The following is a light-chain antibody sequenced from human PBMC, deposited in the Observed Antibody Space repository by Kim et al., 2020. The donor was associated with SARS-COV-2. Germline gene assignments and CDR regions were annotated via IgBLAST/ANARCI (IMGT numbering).Light chain of an antibody. Sequence: DSVGERVTITGRASQDISNYLAWYQQKPGKVPRVLIYAASALQSGVPSRFSGSGSGTDFTLTISSLQPEDVGSYYCQKYNSAPWTFGHGTKVDIK. CDR2: AAS. CDR1: QDISNY. V-gene: IGKV1-27*01. CDR3: QKYNSAPWT. J-gene: IGKJ1*01.